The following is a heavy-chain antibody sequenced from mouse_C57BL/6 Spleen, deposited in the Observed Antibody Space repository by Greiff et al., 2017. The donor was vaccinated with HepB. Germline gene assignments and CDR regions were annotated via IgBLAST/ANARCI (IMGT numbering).Heavy chain of an antibody. CDR1: GFNIKDDY. J-gene: IGHJ1*03. CDR2: IDPENGDT. V-gene: IGHV14-4*01. Sequence: EVQLQQSGAELVRPGASVKLSCTASGFNIKDDYMHWVKQRPEQGLEWIGWIDPENGDTEYASKFQGKATITADTSANTAYLQLSSLTSEDTAVYYCTTRYYGSSYDWYFDVWGTGTTVTVSS. CDR3: TTRYYGSSYDWYFDV. D-gene: IGHD1-1*01.